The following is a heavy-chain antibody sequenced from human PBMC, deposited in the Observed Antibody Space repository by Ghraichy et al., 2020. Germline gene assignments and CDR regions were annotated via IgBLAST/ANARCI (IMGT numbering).Heavy chain of an antibody. Sequence: SLILSCAASGFTFSNAWMRWVRQAPGKGLEWVGRIKSKTDGGTTDYAAPVKGRFTISRDDSKNTLYLQMNSLKTEDTAVYYCTTASSSSWYEGYYYGMEVWGEGTTVTVSS. CDR3: TTASSSSWYEGYYYGMEV. D-gene: IGHD6-13*01. CDR2: IKSKTDGGTT. J-gene: IGHJ6*04. CDR1: GFTFSNAW. V-gene: IGHV3-15*01.